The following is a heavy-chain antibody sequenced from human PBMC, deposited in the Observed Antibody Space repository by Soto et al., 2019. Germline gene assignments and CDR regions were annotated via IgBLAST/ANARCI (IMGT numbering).Heavy chain of an antibody. CDR2: SIPIFGTA. J-gene: IGHJ6*02. V-gene: IGHV1-69*13. CDR3: ARGRGYSGDDHYYYFDMDV. CDR1: GGTFNNYP. Sequence: SVKVSCKASGGTFNNYPITWVRQAPGEGLEWMGGSIPIFGTANYAQKFQGRVTIGVDESTSTAYMELSSLRSEDTAVYYCARGRGYSGDDHYYYFDMDVWGQGTTVTVSS. D-gene: IGHD5-12*01.